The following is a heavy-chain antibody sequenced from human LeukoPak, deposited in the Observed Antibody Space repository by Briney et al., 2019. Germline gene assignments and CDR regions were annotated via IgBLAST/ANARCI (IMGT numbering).Heavy chain of an antibody. CDR1: GFTFSSYW. Sequence: GGSLRLSCAASGFTFSSYWMHWVRQAPGKGLVWVSRINSDGSITSYADSVKGRFTISRDNAKNTLYLQMNSLRAEDTAVYYCARDDGSGYVNFDYWGQGTLVTVSS. D-gene: IGHD5-12*01. CDR2: INSDGSIT. CDR3: ARDDGSGYVNFDY. V-gene: IGHV3-74*01. J-gene: IGHJ4*02.